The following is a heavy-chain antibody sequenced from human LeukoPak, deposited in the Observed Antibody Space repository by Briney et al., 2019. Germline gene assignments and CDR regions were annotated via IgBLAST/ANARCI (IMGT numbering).Heavy chain of an antibody. D-gene: IGHD1-7*01. J-gene: IGHJ3*02. CDR1: GFTFSSYG. V-gene: IGHV3-30*03. CDR3: ARGGLELRRGAFDI. Sequence: GGSLRLSCAASGFTFSSYGMHWVRQAPGKGLEWVSVISSDGSHKYYADSVKGRFTISRDNAKNSLYLQMNSLRAEDTAVYYCARGGLELRRGAFDIWGQGTMVTVSS. CDR2: ISSDGSHK.